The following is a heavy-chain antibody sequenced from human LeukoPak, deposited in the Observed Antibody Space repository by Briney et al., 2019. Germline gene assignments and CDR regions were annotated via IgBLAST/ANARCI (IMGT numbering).Heavy chain of an antibody. V-gene: IGHV3-7*01. CDR3: ARLRYGGFDP. CDR1: GFTFTSYW. D-gene: IGHD5-18*01. CDR2: IKYERSEK. J-gene: IGHJ5*02. Sequence: GGSLRLSCAASGFTFTSYWVSWVRQAPGKGLEWVANIKYERSEKYYVDSVKGRFTISRDNAKNALYLQMNSLRAEDTAVYYCARLRYGGFDPWGQGTLVTVSS.